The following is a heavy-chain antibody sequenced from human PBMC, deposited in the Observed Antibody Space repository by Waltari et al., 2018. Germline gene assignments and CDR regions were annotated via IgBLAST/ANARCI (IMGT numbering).Heavy chain of an antibody. J-gene: IGHJ6*02. Sequence: QVQLQQWGAGLLQPSETRSRTCVVNGGPFTAFYWSWVRQPPGKGLEWIGDSNQGETTQYNPSLRSRVTISVDRSRNQFSLTLTSVTAADTAVYYCARGQGEGADVWAQGTAVTVS. CDR1: GGPFTAFY. CDR3: ARGQGEGADV. V-gene: IGHV4-34*01. CDR2: SNQGETT. D-gene: IGHD3-16*01.